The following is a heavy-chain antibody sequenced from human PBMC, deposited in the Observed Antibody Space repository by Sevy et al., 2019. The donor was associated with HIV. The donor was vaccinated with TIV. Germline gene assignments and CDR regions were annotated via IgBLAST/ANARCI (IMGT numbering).Heavy chain of an antibody. D-gene: IGHD4-17*01. J-gene: IGHJ4*02. Sequence: GGSLRLSCGASGFIFSTVWMSWVRQAPGKGLEWVSSIGQSGSSTYYSDSVKGRFTISRDNAENSLYLQMNSLRAEDTAVYYCARDLPPSATTVAHFDYWGQGNLVTVSS. V-gene: IGHV3-48*04. CDR2: IGQSGSST. CDR3: ARDLPPSATTVAHFDY. CDR1: GFIFSTVW.